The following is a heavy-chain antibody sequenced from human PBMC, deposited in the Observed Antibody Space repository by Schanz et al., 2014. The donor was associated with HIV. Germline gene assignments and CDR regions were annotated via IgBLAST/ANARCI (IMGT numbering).Heavy chain of an antibody. CDR3: ARGQPLVQRWFDP. CDR1: GFTYRNYG. Sequence: EVQLVESGGGLVKPGRSLRLSCAASGFTYRNYGMHWVRQAPGKGLEWVANIKQDESEKYYADSVKGRFTISRDNAKNSLYLQMNSLRPEDTAVYYCARGQPLVQRWFDPWGQGTLVTVSS. D-gene: IGHD6-13*01. V-gene: IGHV3-7*01. J-gene: IGHJ5*02. CDR2: IKQDESEK.